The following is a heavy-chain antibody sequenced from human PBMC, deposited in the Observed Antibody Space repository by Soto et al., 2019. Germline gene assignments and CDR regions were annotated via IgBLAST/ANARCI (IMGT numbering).Heavy chain of an antibody. CDR2: IWYDGSNK. Sequence: QVQLVESGGGVVQPGRSLRLSCAASGFTFSSYGMHWVRQAPGKGLEWVAVIWYDGSNKYYADSVKGRFTISRDNSKNTLYLQMNSLRAEDTAVYHCARESVVVVPALGWFDPWGQGTLVTVSS. CDR1: GFTFSSYG. D-gene: IGHD2-2*01. V-gene: IGHV3-33*01. J-gene: IGHJ5*02. CDR3: ARESVVVVPALGWFDP.